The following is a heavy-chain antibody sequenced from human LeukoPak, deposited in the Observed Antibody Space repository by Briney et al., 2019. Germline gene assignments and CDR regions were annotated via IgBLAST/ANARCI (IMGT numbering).Heavy chain of an antibody. V-gene: IGHV3-7*01. CDR2: IKQDGSTK. J-gene: IGHJ4*02. CDR3: TRDTDGSLDY. Sequence: GGSLRLSCAASGFSFTNSWMAWVRQAPGKGLEWGANIKQDGSTKHYADSLKGRFTISRDNTKKSLYLQMNNLRADDTAVYYCTRDTDGSLDYWGQGIPVTVAS. CDR1: GFSFTNSW. D-gene: IGHD1-26*01.